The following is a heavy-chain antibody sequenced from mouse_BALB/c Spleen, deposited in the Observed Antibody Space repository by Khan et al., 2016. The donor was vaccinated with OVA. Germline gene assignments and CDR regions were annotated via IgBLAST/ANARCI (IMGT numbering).Heavy chain of an antibody. CDR3: AKAFLVRHFDV. CDR2: MWGDGST. CDR1: GFSLTNYG. J-gene: IGHJ1*01. V-gene: IGHV2-3*01. Sequence: QVQLKESGPGLVASSQSLSITCTVSGFSLTNYGVNWVRQPPGKGLEWLGVMWGDGSTNYHSALISRMTISKDNSKSQVFLKLNSLQTDDTATYYCAKAFLVRHFDVWGAGTTVTVSS. D-gene: IGHD2-5*01.